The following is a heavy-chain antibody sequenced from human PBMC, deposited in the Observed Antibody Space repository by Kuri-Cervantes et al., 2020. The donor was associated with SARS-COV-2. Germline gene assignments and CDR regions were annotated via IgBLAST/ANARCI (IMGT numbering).Heavy chain of an antibody. CDR1: GGTFSSYA. J-gene: IGHJ4*02. CDR3: ASRSHGVVPAAIGGDY. V-gene: IGHV1-69*06. Sequence: SVKVSCKASGGTFSSYAISWVRQASGQGLEWMGGIIPIFGTANYAQKFQGRVTITADKSTSTAYMELGSLRSEDTAVYYCASRSHGVVPAAIGGDYWGQGTLVTVSS. D-gene: IGHD2-2*02. CDR2: IIPIFGTA.